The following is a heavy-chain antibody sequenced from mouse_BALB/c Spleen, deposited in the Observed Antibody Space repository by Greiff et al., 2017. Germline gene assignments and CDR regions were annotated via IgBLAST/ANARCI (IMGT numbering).Heavy chain of an antibody. CDR2: ISNGGGST. Sequence: EVKLMESGGGLVQPGGSLKLSCAASGFTFSSYTMSWVRQTPEKRLEWVAYISNGGGSTYYPDTVKGRFTISRDNAKNTLYLQMSSLKSEDTAMYYCARRKRGLDYWGQGTTLTVSS. D-gene: IGHD4-1*01. V-gene: IGHV5-12-2*01. CDR1: GFTFSSYT. J-gene: IGHJ2*01. CDR3: ARRKRGLDY.